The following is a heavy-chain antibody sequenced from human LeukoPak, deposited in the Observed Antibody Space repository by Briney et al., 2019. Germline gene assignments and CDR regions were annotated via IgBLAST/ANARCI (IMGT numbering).Heavy chain of an antibody. CDR1: GYTFTNYG. Sequence: ASVKVSCKASGYTFTNYGINWVRQAPGQGLEWMGWISGYNGNTNYAQKLQGRVTMTRDTSTSTVYMELSSLRSEDTAVYYCARVLFRYGFMNYFDYWGQGTLVTVSS. D-gene: IGHD2-21*01. CDR3: ARVLFRYGFMNYFDY. J-gene: IGHJ4*02. V-gene: IGHV1-18*01. CDR2: ISGYNGNT.